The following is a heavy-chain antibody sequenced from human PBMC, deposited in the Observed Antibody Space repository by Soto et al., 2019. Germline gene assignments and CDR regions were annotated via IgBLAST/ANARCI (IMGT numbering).Heavy chain of an antibody. CDR1: GGFIDSGAYY. CDR3: GRDVPPAAIPAHSSGLDV. V-gene: IGHV4-30-4*01. D-gene: IGHD2-2*02. Sequence: QVQLQESGPGLVRPSQTLSLTCTVSGGFIDSGAYYWSWIRQPPGKGLEWIGYIYYDGNSYYNPSLKSRITISVDTSKNQFSRKLRSVTAADSAVYYWGRDVPPAAIPAHSSGLDVWGQGSTVSVSS. J-gene: IGHJ6*02. CDR2: IYYDGNS.